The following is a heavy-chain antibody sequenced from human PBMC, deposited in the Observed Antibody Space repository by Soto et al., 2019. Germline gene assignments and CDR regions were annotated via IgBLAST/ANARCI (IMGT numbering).Heavy chain of an antibody. CDR2: INAGNGNT. D-gene: IGHD2-21*02. Sequence: QVQLVQSGAEVKKPGASVKVSCKASGYTFTSYAMHWVRQAPGQRLEWMGWINAGNGNTKYSQKFQGRVTITRDTSASTGYMELSSLRSEDTAVYYCAGSIVVVTAADYWGPGTLVTVSS. J-gene: IGHJ4*02. V-gene: IGHV1-3*01. CDR3: AGSIVVVTAADY. CDR1: GYTFTSYA.